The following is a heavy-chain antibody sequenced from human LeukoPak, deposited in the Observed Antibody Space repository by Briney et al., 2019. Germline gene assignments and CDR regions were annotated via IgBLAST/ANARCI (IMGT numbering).Heavy chain of an antibody. Sequence: SQTLSLTCAISGDSVSSNSAAWNWIRQSPSRGLEWLGRTYYSSKWYNDYAVSVKSRVTINPDTSKNQFFLQLNSVTPEDTALYYCARGAVAVRNAFDIWGQGKRVTISS. D-gene: IGHD6-19*01. CDR1: GDSVSSNSAA. V-gene: IGHV6-1*01. CDR3: ARGAVAVRNAFDI. J-gene: IGHJ3*02. CDR2: TYYSSKWYN.